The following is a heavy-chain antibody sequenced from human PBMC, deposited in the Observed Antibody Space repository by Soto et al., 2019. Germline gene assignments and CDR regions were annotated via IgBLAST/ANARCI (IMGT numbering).Heavy chain of an antibody. CDR3: AIPFQRSGYHYDIWSFDL. J-gene: IGHJ2*01. CDR2: ISHDGSTT. Sequence: QVQLLESGGGVVQPGRSLRLSCAASGFTFSSYGMHWVRQSPDKGLEWVAVISHDGSTTYYAESVKGRFTISRDNSKNTLYLQMNSLRVGDTAVYYCAIPFQRSGYHYDIWSFDLWGRGTLVTVSS. D-gene: IGHD3-22*01. V-gene: IGHV3-30*03. CDR1: GFTFSSYG.